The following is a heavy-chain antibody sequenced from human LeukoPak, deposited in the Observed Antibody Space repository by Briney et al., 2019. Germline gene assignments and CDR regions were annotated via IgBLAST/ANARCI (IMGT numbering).Heavy chain of an antibody. CDR2: ISWDGGST. CDR1: GFTFDDYA. D-gene: IGHD3-10*01. CDR3: AKDISLGHGFGDPGYFDY. J-gene: IGHJ4*02. Sequence: GGSLRLSCAASGFTFDDYAMHWVRQAPGKGLEWVSLISWDGGSTYYADSVKGRFTISRDNSKNSLYLQMNSLRAEDTALYYCAKDISLGHGFGDPGYFDYWGQGTLVTVSS. V-gene: IGHV3-43D*03.